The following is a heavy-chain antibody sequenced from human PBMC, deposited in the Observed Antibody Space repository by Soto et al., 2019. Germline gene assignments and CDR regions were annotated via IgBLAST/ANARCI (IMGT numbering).Heavy chain of an antibody. V-gene: IGHV1-46*03. D-gene: IGHD2-2*01. CDR2: INPSGGST. J-gene: IGHJ3*02. CDR3: ASLNLGYCSCTSCFLSHAFDI. CDR1: GYTFTSYY. Sequence: QVQLVQSGAEVKKPGASVKVSCKASGYTFTSYYIHWVRQAPGQGIEWMGIINPSGGSTSYAQKSPGRFSLTRDTSPSTVSRELSSLRSEDTAVYYCASLNLGYCSCTSCFLSHAFDISGQGTMVTVSS.